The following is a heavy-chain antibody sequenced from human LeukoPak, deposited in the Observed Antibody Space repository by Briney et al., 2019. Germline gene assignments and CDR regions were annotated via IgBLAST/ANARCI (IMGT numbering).Heavy chain of an antibody. D-gene: IGHD2-21*02. CDR1: GFTFSSYG. Sequence: PGGSLRLSCAASGFTFSSYGMHWVRQAPGKGLEWVAFIRYDGSNKYYADSVKGRFTISRDNSKDTLYLQMNSLGAEDTAVYYCAKDSRDFDGMDVWGQGTTVTVSS. J-gene: IGHJ6*02. V-gene: IGHV3-30*02. CDR2: IRYDGSNK. CDR3: AKDSRDFDGMDV.